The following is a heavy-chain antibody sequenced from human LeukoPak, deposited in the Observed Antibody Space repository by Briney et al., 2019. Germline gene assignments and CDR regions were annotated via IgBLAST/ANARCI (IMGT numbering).Heavy chain of an antibody. Sequence: GGSLRLSCAASGFTFSSYAMSWVRQAPGKGLEWVSAISGSGGSTYYADSVKGRFTISRDNSKNTLYLQMNSLRAEDTAVYYCARENAQWLVHGDSDYWGQGTLVTVSS. CDR3: ARENAQWLVHGDSDY. J-gene: IGHJ4*02. V-gene: IGHV3-23*01. CDR1: GFTFSSYA. D-gene: IGHD6-19*01. CDR2: ISGSGGST.